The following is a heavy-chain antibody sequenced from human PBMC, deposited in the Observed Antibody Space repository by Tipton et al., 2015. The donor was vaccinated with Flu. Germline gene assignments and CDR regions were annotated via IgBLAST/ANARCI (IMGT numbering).Heavy chain of an antibody. CDR3: ARLDTVMAPDAFDI. Sequence: TLSLTCTVSGGSISSSTYYWGWIRQPPGKGLEWIGNIYYTGSSFYNPSLKSRVTISVDTSKNHFSLRLRSVTAADTAVYYCARLDTVMAPDAFDIWGQGTVVSVSS. CDR2: IYYTGSS. CDR1: GGSISSSTYY. J-gene: IGHJ3*02. D-gene: IGHD5-18*01. V-gene: IGHV4-39*02.